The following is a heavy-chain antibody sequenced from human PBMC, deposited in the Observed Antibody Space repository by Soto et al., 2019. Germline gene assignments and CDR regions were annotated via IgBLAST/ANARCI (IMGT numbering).Heavy chain of an antibody. Sequence: SETLSLTCTVSGGSISSYYWSWIRQPPGKGLEWIGYIYYSGSTNYNPSLKSRVTISVDTSKNQFSLKLSSVTAADTAVYYCARDQGRYDFWSGYYPDYYYYYYMDVRGKGTTVTVSS. CDR3: ARDQGRYDFWSGYYPDYYYYYYMDV. CDR2: IYYSGST. D-gene: IGHD3-3*01. CDR1: GGSISSYY. V-gene: IGHV4-59*01. J-gene: IGHJ6*03.